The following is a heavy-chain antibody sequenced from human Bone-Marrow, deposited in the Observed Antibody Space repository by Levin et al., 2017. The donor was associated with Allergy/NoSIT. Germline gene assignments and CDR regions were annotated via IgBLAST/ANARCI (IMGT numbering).Heavy chain of an antibody. CDR3: ARRPARYCGPISCHEGNLFDS. J-gene: IGHJ4*02. CDR2: VYWDGTK. V-gene: IGHV2-5*02. CDR1: GFSLNTREER. Sequence: KLSGPTLVKPTQTLTLTCTFSGFSLNTREERVAWIRQPPGKALEWLAFVYWDGTKRYSPTLNSRLTIAADTSNNQVALTMTKMDPVDTATSFCARRPARYCGPISCHEGNLFDSWGEGILVTVAS. D-gene: IGHD2-21*01.